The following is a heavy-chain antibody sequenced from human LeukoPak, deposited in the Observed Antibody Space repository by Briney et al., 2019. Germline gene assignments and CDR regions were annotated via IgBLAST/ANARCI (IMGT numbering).Heavy chain of an antibody. D-gene: IGHD3-16*01. Sequence: GSLRLSCAASGFPVSSNFINWVRQAPGKGLEWVSVIYSDGTTYYTDSVKGRFTVSRDHSKNTLYLQMNSLRAEDTAVYYCAKASYHASGGIYYYYAMDVWGQGTTVTVSS. CDR3: AKASYHASGGIYYYYAMDV. V-gene: IGHV3-53*01. J-gene: IGHJ6*02. CDR2: IYSDGTT. CDR1: GFPVSSNF.